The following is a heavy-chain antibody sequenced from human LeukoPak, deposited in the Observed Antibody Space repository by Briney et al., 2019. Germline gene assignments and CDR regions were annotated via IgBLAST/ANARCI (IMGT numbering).Heavy chain of an antibody. J-gene: IGHJ4*02. Sequence: SETLSLTCTVSGGSISSYYWSWIRQPPGKGLEWIGYIYYSGSTNYNPSLKSRVTISVDTSKNQFSLKLSSVTAADTAVYYCARGPEWELMEFDYWGQGTLVTVSS. CDR2: IYYSGST. D-gene: IGHD1-26*01. CDR3: ARGPEWELMEFDY. CDR1: GGSISSYY. V-gene: IGHV4-59*01.